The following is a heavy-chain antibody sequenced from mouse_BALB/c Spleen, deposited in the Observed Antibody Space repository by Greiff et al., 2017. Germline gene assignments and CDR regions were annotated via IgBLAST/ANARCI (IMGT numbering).Heavy chain of an antibody. D-gene: IGHD3-1*01. V-gene: IGHV5-4*02. J-gene: IGHJ4*01. CDR3: ARDRGVDGLLDY. Sequence: EVKVEESGGGLVKPGGSLKLSCAASGFTFSDYYMYWVRQTPEKRLEWVATISDGGSYTYYPDSVKGRFTISRDNAKNNLYLQMSSLKSEDTAMYYCARDRGVDGLLDYWGQGTSVTVSS. CDR2: ISDGGSYT. CDR1: GFTFSDYY.